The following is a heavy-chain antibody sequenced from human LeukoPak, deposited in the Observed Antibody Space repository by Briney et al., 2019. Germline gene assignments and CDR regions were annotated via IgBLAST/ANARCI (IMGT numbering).Heavy chain of an antibody. CDR1: GFTFSDYY. J-gene: IGHJ4*02. CDR2: ISNSGGTT. Sequence: PGGSLRLSCAASGFTFSDYYMGWIRQAPGKGLEWLSYISNSGGTTYYADSVRGRFTISRDNAKNSLYLQMSSLRAEDTAVYYCARGRGNDYWGQGTLVTVSS. CDR3: ARGRGNDY. V-gene: IGHV3-11*04.